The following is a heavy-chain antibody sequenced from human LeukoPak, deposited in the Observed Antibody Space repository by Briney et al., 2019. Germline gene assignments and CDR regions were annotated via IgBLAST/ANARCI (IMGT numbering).Heavy chain of an antibody. J-gene: IGHJ4*02. V-gene: IGHV7-4-1*02. CDR1: GYTFTSYA. CDR2: INTNTGNL. Sequence: ASVKVSCKASGYTFTSYAMNWVRQAPGQGLEWMGWINTNTGNLTYAQGFTGRFVFSLDTSVSTAYLQISSLKAEDTAVYYCGRDPKLGIRGYTYGYIDHWGQGTLLTVAS. D-gene: IGHD5-18*01. CDR3: GRDPKLGIRGYTYGYIDH.